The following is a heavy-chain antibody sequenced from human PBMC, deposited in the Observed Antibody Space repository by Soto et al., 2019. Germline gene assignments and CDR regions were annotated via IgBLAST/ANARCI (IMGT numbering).Heavy chain of an antibody. J-gene: IGHJ4*02. V-gene: IGHV1-18*01. Sequence: ASVKVSCKASGYTFTSYGISWVRQAPGQGLEWMGWISAYNGNTNYAQKLQGRVTMTTDTSTSTAYMELRSLRSDDTAVYSCARAPGIAVAATQAPFDYWGQGTLVTVSS. CDR2: ISAYNGNT. CDR3: ARAPGIAVAATQAPFDY. CDR1: GYTFTSYG. D-gene: IGHD6-19*01.